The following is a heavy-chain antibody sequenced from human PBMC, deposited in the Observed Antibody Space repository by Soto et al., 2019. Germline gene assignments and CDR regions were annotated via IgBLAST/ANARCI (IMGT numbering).Heavy chain of an antibody. CDR1: GGSVAVYQ. CDR3: ARDMHAGFPHYFDP. V-gene: IGHV4-59*02. Sequence: PSESMSLTCVVSGGSVAVYQSSWIGQFPGKGLESNAYTAYNGNTNYNPSLKAQVTISIDTTKNQLSLKLTSMTAADTAVYYCARDMHAGFPHYFDPWGQGTLVTVSS. CDR2: TAYNGNT. D-gene: IGHD1-26*01. J-gene: IGHJ5*02.